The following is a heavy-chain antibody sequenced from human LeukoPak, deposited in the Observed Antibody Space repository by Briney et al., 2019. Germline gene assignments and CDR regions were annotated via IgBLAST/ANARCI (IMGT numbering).Heavy chain of an antibody. V-gene: IGHV3-23*01. J-gene: IGHJ4*02. CDR1: GFTFSSYA. Sequence: PGGSLRLSCAASGFTFSSYAMNWVRQAPGKGLEWVSGISSSGGGIYYADSVKGRFTISRDNSKNTLYLQMNSLRAEDTAVYYCAKGGGRSFNFWTCYDWGQGTLVTVSS. CDR3: AKGGGRSFNFWTCYD. CDR2: ISSSGGGI. D-gene: IGHD3/OR15-3a*01.